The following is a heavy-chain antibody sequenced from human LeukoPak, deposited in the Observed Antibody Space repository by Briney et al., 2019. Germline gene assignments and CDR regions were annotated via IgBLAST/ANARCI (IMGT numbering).Heavy chain of an antibody. CDR2: IYYSGST. V-gene: IGHV4-59*08. CDR3: ARYGDYVDY. Sequence: SETLSLTCTVSGGYISSYYWSWIRQPPGKGLEWIGYIYYSGSTNYNPSLKSRVTVSVDTSKNQFSLKLSSVTAADTAVYYCARYGDYVDYWGQGTLVTVSS. CDR1: GGYISSYY. D-gene: IGHD4-17*01. J-gene: IGHJ4*02.